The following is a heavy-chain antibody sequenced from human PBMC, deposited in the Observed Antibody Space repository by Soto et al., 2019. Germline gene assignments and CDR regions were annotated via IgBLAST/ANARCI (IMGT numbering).Heavy chain of an antibody. CDR3: ARVGSNYVGMGV. J-gene: IGHJ6*02. V-gene: IGHV4-39*01. D-gene: IGHD3-10*01. Sequence: PSETLSLTCTVSGGSISSSSYYWGWIRQPPGKGLEWIGSIYYSGSTYYNPSLKSRVTISVDTSKNQFSLKLSSVTAADTAVYYCARVGSNYVGMGVWGQGTTVTVSS. CDR2: IYYSGST. CDR1: GGSISSSSYY.